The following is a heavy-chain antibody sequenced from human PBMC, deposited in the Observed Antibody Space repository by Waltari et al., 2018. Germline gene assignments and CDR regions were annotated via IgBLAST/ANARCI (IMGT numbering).Heavy chain of an antibody. CDR3: AKAPIQQWLVLHDAFDI. V-gene: IGHV3-23*01. CDR1: GFIFGDYV. J-gene: IGHJ3*02. Sequence: EVQLLESGGKLIQPGGSLRISCEGSGFIFGDYVLGWVRQAPGKGLEWISSIAPVYSTFYADSVKGRFTISRDNSKNTLYLQMNSLRAEDTAVYYCAKAPIQQWLVLHDAFDIWGQGTMVTVSS. D-gene: IGHD6-19*01. CDR2: IAPVYST.